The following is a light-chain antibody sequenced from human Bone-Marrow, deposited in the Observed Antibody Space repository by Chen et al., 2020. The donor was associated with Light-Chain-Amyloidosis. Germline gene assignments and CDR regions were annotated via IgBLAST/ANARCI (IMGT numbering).Light chain of an antibody. CDR3: QQYHVYST. CDR2: MAS. J-gene: IGKJ1*01. Sequence: DTKLTQPPSILSASVGNRVTITCRASQSISSWLAWYQQKPGKAPNLLISMASSLESGVPSRFSGSGSGTEFTLTISSLQPDDFATYYCQQYHVYSTFGQGTKVEIK. CDR1: QSISSW. V-gene: IGKV1-5*03.